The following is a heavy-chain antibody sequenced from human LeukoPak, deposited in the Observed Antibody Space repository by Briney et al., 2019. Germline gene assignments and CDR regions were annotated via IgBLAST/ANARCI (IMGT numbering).Heavy chain of an antibody. CDR1: GGTFSSYA. V-gene: IGHV1-69*01. Sequence: ASVKVSCKASGGTFSSYAISWVRQAPGQGLEWMGGIIPIFGTANYAQKFQGRVTITADESTSTAYMELSSLRSEDTAVYYCARGKISSAPSDYWGQGTLVTVSS. D-gene: IGHD3-16*02. CDR2: IIPIFGTA. J-gene: IGHJ4*02. CDR3: ARGKISSAPSDY.